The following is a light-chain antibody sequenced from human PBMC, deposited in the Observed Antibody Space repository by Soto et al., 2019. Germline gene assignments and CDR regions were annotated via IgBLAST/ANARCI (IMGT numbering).Light chain of an antibody. CDR1: SSDIGGYDF. J-gene: IGLJ1*01. Sequence: QSALAQPPSASGSPGQSVTISCTGSSSDIGGYDFVSWYQQHPGKVPKLLIYEVTKRPSGVPDRFSGSKSGNTASLTVSGLQADDEADYYCCSHAGSKNYYLFGPGTTLTVL. V-gene: IGLV2-8*01. CDR2: EVT. CDR3: CSHAGSKNYYL.